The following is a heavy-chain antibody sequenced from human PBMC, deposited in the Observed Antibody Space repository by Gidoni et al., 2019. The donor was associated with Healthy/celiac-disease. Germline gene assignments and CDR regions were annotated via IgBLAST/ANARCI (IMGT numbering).Heavy chain of an antibody. CDR1: GRSISRSSYY. Sequence: LQLQESGPGPVRPSEALSLTCTVSGRSISRSSYYWGWIREPPGKGLEWIGSIYYSGSTYYNPSLKSRVTISVDTSKNQFSLKLSSVTAADTAVYDCARHGSGYCSSTSCDWNWFDPWGQGTLVTVSA. CDR2: IYYSGST. V-gene: IGHV4-39*01. CDR3: ARHGSGYCSSTSCDWNWFDP. J-gene: IGHJ5*02. D-gene: IGHD2-2*01.